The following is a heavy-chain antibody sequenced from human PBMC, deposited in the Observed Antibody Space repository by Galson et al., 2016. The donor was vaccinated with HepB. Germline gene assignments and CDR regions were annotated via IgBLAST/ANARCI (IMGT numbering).Heavy chain of an antibody. Sequence: ETLSLTCTVSVDSISSSPYFWGWIRQPPGKGLEWIANIHYGGSTYYNPSLKSRVTISVDTSKNQFSLNLNSVTATDTAVYYCARTLYYDYIWGTYPYGYFDYWGQGTLVTGSS. CDR1: VDSISSSPYF. CDR2: IHYGGST. CDR3: ARTLYYDYIWGTYPYGYFDY. J-gene: IGHJ4*02. D-gene: IGHD3-16*01. V-gene: IGHV4-39*01.